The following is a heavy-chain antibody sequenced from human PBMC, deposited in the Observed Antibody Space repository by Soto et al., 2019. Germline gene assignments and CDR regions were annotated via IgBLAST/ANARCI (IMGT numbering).Heavy chain of an antibody. CDR2: IYSGGST. CDR3: AIQNYDMGGFDY. D-gene: IGHD3-22*01. Sequence: EVQLVESGGGLVQPGGSLRLSCAASGFTVSSNYMNWVRQAPGKGLEWVSVIYSGGSTYYADSVKGRFTISRDNSKNTLDLQMNSLRAEDTAVYYCAIQNYDMGGFDYWGQGTLVTVSS. CDR1: GFTVSSNY. J-gene: IGHJ4*02. V-gene: IGHV3-66*01.